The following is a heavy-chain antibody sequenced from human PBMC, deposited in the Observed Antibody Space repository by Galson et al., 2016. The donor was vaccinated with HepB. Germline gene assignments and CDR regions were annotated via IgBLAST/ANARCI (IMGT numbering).Heavy chain of an antibody. CDR2: IYYTGHT. CDR3: ARGVEAKGYYYDY. Sequence: LSLTCTVSGGSISTYYWTWIRQSPGKGLEWIGYIYYTGHTNYNSSLGSRVTISVDTSKNQFSLNSSSVTAADTAVYYCARGVEAKGYYYDYWGQGTLVIVSS. J-gene: IGHJ4*02. D-gene: IGHD2-15*01. V-gene: IGHV4-59*01. CDR1: GGSISTYY.